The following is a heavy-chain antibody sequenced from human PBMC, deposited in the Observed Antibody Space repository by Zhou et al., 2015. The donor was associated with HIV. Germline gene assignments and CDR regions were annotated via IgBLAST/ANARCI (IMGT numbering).Heavy chain of an antibody. V-gene: IGHV1-69*06. CDR1: GGTFSNFA. CDR2: IIPIFGTT. CDR3: AISYYDRDGYYPDF. Sequence: QVQLVQSGAEVKKPGSSVKVSCKASGGTFSNFAVSWVRQAPGQGLEWMGGIIPIFGTTNYTEKFQGRLTIAADKSTTTVYMQLIRLTSEDTAVFYCAISYYDRDGYYPDFWGPGTLVTVSS. D-gene: IGHD3-22*01. J-gene: IGHJ4*02.